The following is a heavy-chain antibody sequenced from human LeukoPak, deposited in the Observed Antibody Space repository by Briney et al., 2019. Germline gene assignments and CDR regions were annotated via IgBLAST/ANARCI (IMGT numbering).Heavy chain of an antibody. CDR2: ISSSSSYI. Sequence: PGGSLRLSFAASGFTFSSSSMNWVRQAPGKGLEWVSSISSSSSYIYYADSVKGRFTISRDNAKNSLYLQMNSLRAEDTAVYYCARTYIVATIRAFDIWGQGTMVTVSS. D-gene: IGHD5-12*01. CDR3: ARTYIVATIRAFDI. J-gene: IGHJ3*02. V-gene: IGHV3-21*01. CDR1: GFTFSSSS.